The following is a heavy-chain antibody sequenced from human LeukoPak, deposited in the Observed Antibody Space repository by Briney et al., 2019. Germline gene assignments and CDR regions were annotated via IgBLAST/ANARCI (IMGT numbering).Heavy chain of an antibody. CDR2: IYTSGST. V-gene: IGHV4-4*07. J-gene: IGHJ4*02. CDR3: ASTYYDFWSGSQGDFDY. CDR1: GGSISSYY. D-gene: IGHD3-3*01. Sequence: PSGTLSLTCTVSGGSISSYYWSWIRQPAGKGLEWIGRIYTSGSTNYNPSLKSRVTMSVDTSKNQFSLKLSSVTAADTAVYYCASTYYDFWSGSQGDFDYWGQGTLVTVSS.